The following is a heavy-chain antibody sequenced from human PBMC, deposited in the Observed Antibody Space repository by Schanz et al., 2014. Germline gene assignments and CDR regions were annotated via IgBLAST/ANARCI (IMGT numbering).Heavy chain of an antibody. D-gene: IGHD3-10*02. Sequence: EVQLLESGGGLVQPGGSLRLSCAASGFTFSSYAMSWVRQARGKGLEWVSAMNESHSTIYYADSVRGRFTISRDSSKNTLYLQMNSLRPEDTAIYYCAKNQYDDVDLSSFYFDFWGQGTLVTVSS. CDR3: AKNQYDDVDLSSFYFDF. J-gene: IGHJ4*02. CDR2: MNESHSTI. V-gene: IGHV3-23*01. CDR1: GFTFSSYA.